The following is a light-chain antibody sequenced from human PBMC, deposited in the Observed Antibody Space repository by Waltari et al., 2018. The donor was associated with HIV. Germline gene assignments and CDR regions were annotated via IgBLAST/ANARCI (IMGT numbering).Light chain of an antibody. CDR2: AVT. V-gene: IGLV2-11*01. CDR3: CSYAGSYTWV. J-gene: IGLJ3*02. CDR1: NRAVGAYNY. Sequence: QSALPQPRSVSGSPGQSVTTSCTVTNRAVGAYNYVSWYQQYPGKAPRLIVHAVTHRPAGVPYRFSGSKSGNTASLTISGLQAEDEADYYCCSYAGSYTWVFGEGTKLTVL.